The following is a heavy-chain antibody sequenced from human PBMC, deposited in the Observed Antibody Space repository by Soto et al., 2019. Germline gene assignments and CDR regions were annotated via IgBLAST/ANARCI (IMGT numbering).Heavy chain of an antibody. CDR3: ARARRLHITMIVGMDV. Sequence: SETLSLTCAVYGGSFSGYYWSWIRQPPGKGLEWIGEINHSGSTNYNPSLESRVTISVDTSKNQFSLKLSSVTAADTAVYYCARARRLHITMIVGMDVWGQGTTVTVSS. J-gene: IGHJ6*02. V-gene: IGHV4-34*01. CDR1: GGSFSGYY. CDR2: INHSGST. D-gene: IGHD3-22*01.